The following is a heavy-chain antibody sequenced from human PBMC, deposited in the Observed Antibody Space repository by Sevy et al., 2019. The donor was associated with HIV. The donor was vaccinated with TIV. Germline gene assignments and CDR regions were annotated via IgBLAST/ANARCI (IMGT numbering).Heavy chain of an antibody. CDR1: GFTFSSYG. CDR3: AKMGPDRYGDTAAIYYYYYYMDV. J-gene: IGHJ6*03. Sequence: GGSLRLSCAASGFTFSSYGMHWVRQAPGKGLEWVEVISYDGSNKYYADSVKGRFTISRDNSKNTLYLQMNSLRAEETAVYYCAKMGPDRYGDTAAIYYYYYYMDVWGKGTTVTVSS. D-gene: IGHD5-18*01. V-gene: IGHV3-30*18. CDR2: ISYDGSNK.